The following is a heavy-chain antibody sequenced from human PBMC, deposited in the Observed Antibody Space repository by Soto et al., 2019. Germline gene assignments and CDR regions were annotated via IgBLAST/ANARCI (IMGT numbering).Heavy chain of an antibody. Sequence: ASVKVSCKASGYTFTSYDINWVRQATGQGLEWMGWISANNGNTNYAQKLQGRVTMTTDTSTSTAYMELRSLRSDDTAVYYCARLNYAVDYWGQGTLVTVSS. CDR2: ISANNGNT. CDR3: ARLNYAVDY. J-gene: IGHJ4*02. D-gene: IGHD1-7*01. CDR1: GYTFTSYD. V-gene: IGHV1-18*01.